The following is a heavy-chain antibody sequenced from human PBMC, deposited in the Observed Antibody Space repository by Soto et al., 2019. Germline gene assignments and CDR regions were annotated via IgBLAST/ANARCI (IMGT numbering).Heavy chain of an antibody. V-gene: IGHV3-23*01. J-gene: IGHJ3*02. D-gene: IGHD6-19*01. CDR2: ISGSGGST. CDR1: GFTFSSYA. CDR3: AKAPLDSSGWYGGAFDI. Sequence: GGSLRLSCAASGFTFSSYAMSWVRQAPGKGLEWVSAISGSGGSTYYADSVKGRFTISRDNSKNTLYLQMNSLRAEDTAVYYCAKAPLDSSGWYGGAFDIWGQGTMVTVSS.